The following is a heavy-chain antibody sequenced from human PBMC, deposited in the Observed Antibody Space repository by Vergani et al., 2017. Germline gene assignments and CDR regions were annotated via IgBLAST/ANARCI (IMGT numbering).Heavy chain of an antibody. CDR2: IHHSGDT. CDR3: ARHRGSGGFFPSSYFYGMDV. J-gene: IGHJ6*04. V-gene: IGHV4-38-2*01. CDR1: DTSIMTNPY. D-gene: IGHD3-10*01. Sequence: QVQLQESGPGLVKPSETLTLTCDVSDTSIMTNPYWGWFLQSPGKGLEWIGCIHHSGDTHYNSSLKSRVSISIVSSSKFSLSLTSVTAADTDIYYCARHRGSGGFFPSSYFYGMDVWGNGTTVTVSS.